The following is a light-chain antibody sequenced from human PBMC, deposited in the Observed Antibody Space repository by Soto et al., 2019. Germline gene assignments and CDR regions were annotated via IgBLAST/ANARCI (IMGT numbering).Light chain of an antibody. CDR2: DNN. CDR1: SSNIGMNS. J-gene: IGLJ2*01. Sequence: QSVLTQPPSVSAAPGQKVIISCSGSSSNIGMNSVSWDQHLPGTAPKLLLDDNNKRPSGIPDRFSGSNSGTSATLGITGLQTGDEADYYCGTWDGSLTVVVFGGGTKLTVL. CDR3: GTWDGSLTVVV. V-gene: IGLV1-51*01.